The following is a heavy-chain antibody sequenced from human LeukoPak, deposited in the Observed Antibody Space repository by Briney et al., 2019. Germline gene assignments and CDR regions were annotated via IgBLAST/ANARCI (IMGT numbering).Heavy chain of an antibody. Sequence: PSETLSLTCTVSGGSISSSGYYWGWIRQPPGKGLEWIGSIYYSGSTYYNPSLKSRVTISVDTSKNQFSLKLSSVTAADTAVYYCARELMDVWGQGTTVTVSS. CDR1: GGSISSSGYY. V-gene: IGHV4-39*07. J-gene: IGHJ6*02. CDR3: ARELMDV. CDR2: IYYSGST.